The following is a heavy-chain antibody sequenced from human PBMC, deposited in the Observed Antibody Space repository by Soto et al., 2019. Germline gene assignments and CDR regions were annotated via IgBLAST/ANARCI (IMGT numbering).Heavy chain of an antibody. CDR2: IGGRGGST. J-gene: IGHJ4*02. CDR3: TRGLYYDSSGPILW. D-gene: IGHD3-22*01. Sequence: PGGSLRLSCAASGFTLWNYAMSWVRQAPGKGLEWVSAIGGRGGSTYYVDSVKGRFTISRDNSKNTLYLQMNSLKTEDTAVYYCTRGLYYDSSGPILWWGQGTLVTV. V-gene: IGHV3-23*01. CDR1: GFTLWNYA.